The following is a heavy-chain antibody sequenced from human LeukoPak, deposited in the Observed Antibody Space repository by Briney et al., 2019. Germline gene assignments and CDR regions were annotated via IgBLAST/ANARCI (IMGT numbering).Heavy chain of an antibody. D-gene: IGHD6-19*01. CDR1: GFTFSSYS. V-gene: IGHV3-21*01. Sequence: PGGSLRLSCAASGFTFSSYSMNWVRQAPGKGLEWVSSISSSSSYIYYADSAKGRFTISRDNAKNSLYLQMNSLRAEDTAVYYCARDCSSGWWGNYYYMDVWGKGTTVTVSS. CDR2: ISSSSSYI. CDR3: ARDCSSGWWGNYYYMDV. J-gene: IGHJ6*03.